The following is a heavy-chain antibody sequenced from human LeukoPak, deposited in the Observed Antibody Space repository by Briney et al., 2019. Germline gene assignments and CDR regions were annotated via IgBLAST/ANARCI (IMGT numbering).Heavy chain of an antibody. D-gene: IGHD3-10*01. Sequence: GGSLRLPFAASGFTISSNYMSWVRQAPGKGLEWVSIIYSGGSTYYADSVKGRFTISRDNSKNTLYLQMNSMRAEDTAVYYCASGTGSYRTPSYYMDVWGKGNTVTVSS. J-gene: IGHJ6*03. CDR2: IYSGGST. CDR3: ASGTGSYRTPSYYMDV. CDR1: GFTISSNY. V-gene: IGHV3-53*01.